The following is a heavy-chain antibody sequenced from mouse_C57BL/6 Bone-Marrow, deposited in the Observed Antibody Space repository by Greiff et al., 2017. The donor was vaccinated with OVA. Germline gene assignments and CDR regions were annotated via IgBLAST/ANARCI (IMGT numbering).Heavy chain of an antibody. J-gene: IGHJ4*01. CDR1: GYAFTNYL. CDR2: INPGSGGT. V-gene: IGHV1-54*01. CDR3: ARCWSPAMDY. Sequence: QVQLQQSGAELVRPGTSVKVSCKASGYAFTNYLIEWVKQRPGQGLEWIGVINPGSGGTNYNEKFKSKATLTVDKPSSTAYMQLSSLTSEDSAVYYCARCWSPAMDYWGQGTSVTVSS.